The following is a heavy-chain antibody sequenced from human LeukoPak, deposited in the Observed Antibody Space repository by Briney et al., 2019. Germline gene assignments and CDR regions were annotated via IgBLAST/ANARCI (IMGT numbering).Heavy chain of an antibody. V-gene: IGHV3-23*01. CDR2: ISGSGGST. J-gene: IGHJ4*02. CDR3: AKDSSGYPYSDYDY. D-gene: IGHD3-22*01. CDR1: GFTVSSYA. Sequence: GGSLRLSCAASGFTVSSYAMSWVRQAPGKGLEWVSAISGSGGSTYYADSVKGRFTISRDNSKNTLYLQMNSLRAEDTAVYYCAKDSSGYPYSDYDYWGQGTLVTVSS.